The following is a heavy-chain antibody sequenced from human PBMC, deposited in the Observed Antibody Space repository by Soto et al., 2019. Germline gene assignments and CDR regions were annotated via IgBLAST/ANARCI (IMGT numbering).Heavy chain of an antibody. CDR2: IYSGGST. Sequence: VGSLRLSGAASRFTVSSNYMSWVRQAPGKGLEWVSVIYSGGSTYYADSVKGRFTISRDNSKNTLYLQMNSLRAEDTAVYYCASGPGYSSSWYDYWGQGTLVTVSS. CDR1: RFTVSSNY. J-gene: IGHJ4*02. CDR3: ASGPGYSSSWYDY. V-gene: IGHV3-53*01. D-gene: IGHD6-13*01.